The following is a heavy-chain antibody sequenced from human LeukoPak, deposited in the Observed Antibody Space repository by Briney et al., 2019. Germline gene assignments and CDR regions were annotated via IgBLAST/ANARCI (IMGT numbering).Heavy chain of an antibody. J-gene: IGHJ4*02. D-gene: IGHD4-11*01. Sequence: GGSLRLSCSASGFTFSRYGMHWVRQAPGKGLEWVANIKPDGSEKYSVDSVKGRFTISRDNPKNSLYLQMKSLRAEDTAVYYCARGRSNGLDYWGQGTLVTVSS. CDR1: GFTFSRYG. CDR2: IKPDGSEK. V-gene: IGHV3-7*04. CDR3: ARGRSNGLDY.